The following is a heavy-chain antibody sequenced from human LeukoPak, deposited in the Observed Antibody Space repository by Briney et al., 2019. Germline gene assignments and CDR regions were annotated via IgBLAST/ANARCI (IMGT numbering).Heavy chain of an antibody. Sequence: GGSLRLSCAASGFTFSDYYMSWIRQAPGKGLEWVSYISSSGSTIYYADSVKGRFTISRDNAKNSPYLQMNSLRAEDTAVYYCARDPRHYYDSSGYEDYWGQGTLVTVSS. J-gene: IGHJ4*02. CDR1: GFTFSDYY. D-gene: IGHD3-22*01. CDR2: ISSSGSTI. V-gene: IGHV3-11*01. CDR3: ARDPRHYYDSSGYEDY.